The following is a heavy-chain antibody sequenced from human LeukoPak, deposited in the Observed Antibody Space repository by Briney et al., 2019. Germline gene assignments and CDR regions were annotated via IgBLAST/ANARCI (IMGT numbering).Heavy chain of an antibody. CDR3: ARDPGVAFDI. J-gene: IGHJ3*02. CDR2: INSDGNST. Sequence: PGGSLRLSCAASGFSFSNYWMHWVRQGPGKGLVWVSRINSDGNSTSYADSVKGRFTISRDNAKNSLYLQMNSLRVEDTAVYYCARDPGVAFDIWGQGTMVTVSS. D-gene: IGHD3-3*01. V-gene: IGHV3-74*01. CDR1: GFSFSNYW.